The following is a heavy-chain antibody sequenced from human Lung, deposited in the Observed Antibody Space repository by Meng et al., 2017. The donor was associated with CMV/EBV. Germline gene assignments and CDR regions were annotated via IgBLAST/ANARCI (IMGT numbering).Heavy chain of an antibody. V-gene: IGHV1-2*06. D-gene: IGHD3-22*01. CDR1: DYY. CDR3: ARVGDYYDRSGYYYDRSLAY. J-gene: IGHJ4*02. CDR2: ISPNSGGT. Sequence: DYYRHWVRQAAGHGLEWMGRISPNSGGTNDAQGVQGRVTMTSDTSIRTAYKELRNLKSDDTAVYFCARVGDYYDRSGYYYDRSLAYWGQGTLVTVSS.